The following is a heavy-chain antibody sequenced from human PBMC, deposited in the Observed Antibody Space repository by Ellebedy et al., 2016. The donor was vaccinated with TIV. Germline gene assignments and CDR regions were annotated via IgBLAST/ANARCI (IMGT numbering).Heavy chain of an antibody. Sequence: GGSLRLXCTASGFTFSGYSMTWVRQAPGKGLQWVAYISGSSTVIKYADSVKGRFTISRDNGNNSLFLQMNSVTAADTGVYYCARVVVGTYRPGHWGQGTLVTVSS. CDR2: ISGSSTVI. V-gene: IGHV3-48*01. CDR1: GFTFSGYS. J-gene: IGHJ4*02. CDR3: ARVVVGTYRPGH. D-gene: IGHD2-15*01.